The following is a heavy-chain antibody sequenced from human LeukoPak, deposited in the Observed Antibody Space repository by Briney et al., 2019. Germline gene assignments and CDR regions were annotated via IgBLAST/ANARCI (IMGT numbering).Heavy chain of an antibody. CDR1: GFTFSAYS. CDR2: ISGSGRSI. CDR3: ARGRYYDTSAYSYFDP. V-gene: IGHV3-48*01. Sequence: TGGSLRLSCAASGFTFSAYSMNWIRQAPGKGLEWISYISGSGRSIFSADSVRGRFTISRDNANNSLFPQMNSLRAEDTAVYYCARGRYYDTSAYSYFDPWGQGTLVTVSS. D-gene: IGHD3-22*01. J-gene: IGHJ5*02.